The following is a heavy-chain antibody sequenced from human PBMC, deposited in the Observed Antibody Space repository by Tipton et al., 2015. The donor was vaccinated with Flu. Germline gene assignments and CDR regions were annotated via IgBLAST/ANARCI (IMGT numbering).Heavy chain of an antibody. CDR2: IYYSGNT. Sequence: LRLSCTVSGGSTSTTIYYWSWIRQPPGKRLEWIGYIYYSGNTKYNPSLKSRVTISVDTSKNQFSLKLSSVTAADTAVYYCARTPPRGGFDYWGQGTLVTVSS. J-gene: IGHJ4*02. V-gene: IGHV4-61*01. CDR3: ARTPPRGGFDY. CDR1: GGSTSTTIYY.